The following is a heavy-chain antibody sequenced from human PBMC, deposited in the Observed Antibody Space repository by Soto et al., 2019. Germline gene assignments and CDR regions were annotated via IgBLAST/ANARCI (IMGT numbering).Heavy chain of an antibody. D-gene: IGHD4-17*01. CDR3: ARGMTTVTTFAY. J-gene: IGHJ4*02. CDR2: IYHSGST. Sequence: QLQLQESGSGLVKPSQTLSLTCAVSGGSISSGGYSCNWIRQPPGKGLEWIGYIYHSGSTYYNPSTKSRGTISLDRAKTQFSLKLSSVTAADTAVYYCARGMTTVTTFAYWGQGTLVTVSS. CDR1: GGSISSGGYS. V-gene: IGHV4-30-2*01.